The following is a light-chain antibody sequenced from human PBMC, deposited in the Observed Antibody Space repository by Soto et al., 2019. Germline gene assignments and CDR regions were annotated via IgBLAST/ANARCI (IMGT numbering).Light chain of an antibody. CDR2: EVT. J-gene: IGLJ1*01. CDR3: CSFAGGTNLV. CDR1: RRDIGGYDF. Sequence: QSVLIQPPSASGSPGQSVTISCTGTRRDIGGYDFVSWYQQHPGKAPKLSISEVTKRPSGVPDRFSGSKSGNTASLTISGLQSDDEADYYCCSFAGGTNLVFGTGTKVTVL. V-gene: IGLV2-8*01.